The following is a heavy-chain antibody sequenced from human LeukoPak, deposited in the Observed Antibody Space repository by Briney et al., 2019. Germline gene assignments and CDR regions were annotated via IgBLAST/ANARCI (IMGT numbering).Heavy chain of an antibody. CDR3: ARDYKYAFDN. Sequence: GGSLRLSCAASGFTFSDYSMNWARQAPGKGLEWISYIGIDSGNTNYADSVKGRFTISGDKAKDSLYLQMNSLRVEDTAVYYCARDYKYAFDNWGQGTLVTVSS. J-gene: IGHJ4*02. D-gene: IGHD5-24*01. CDR2: IGIDSGNT. CDR1: GFTFSDYS. V-gene: IGHV3-48*01.